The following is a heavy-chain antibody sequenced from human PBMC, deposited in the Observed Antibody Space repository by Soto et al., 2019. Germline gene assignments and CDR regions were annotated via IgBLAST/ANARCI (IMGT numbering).Heavy chain of an antibody. Sequence: QVQLVQSGAEVKKPGASVKVSCKASGYTFTSYYMHWVRQAPGQGLEWMGIINPSGGSTSYAQKFHGRATMNRDTSTSTVYMELSRLRSEDTAVYYCARSDAVTTPYYYYMDVWGKGTTVTVSS. CDR2: INPSGGST. D-gene: IGHD4-4*01. V-gene: IGHV1-46*03. CDR3: ARSDAVTTPYYYYMDV. CDR1: GYTFTSYY. J-gene: IGHJ6*03.